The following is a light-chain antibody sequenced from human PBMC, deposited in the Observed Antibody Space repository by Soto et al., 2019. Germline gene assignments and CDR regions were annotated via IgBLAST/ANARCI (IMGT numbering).Light chain of an antibody. CDR1: QNINNY. CDR3: QKYNSAPPT. V-gene: IGKV1-27*01. J-gene: IGKJ1*01. Sequence: DIQMTQSPSSLSASVGDRVTITCQASQNINNYLNWYQQKPGRAPKLLIYAASTLQSGVPSRFSGSGSGTDFTLTISSLQPEDVATYYCQKYNSAPPTFGQGTKVEIK. CDR2: AAS.